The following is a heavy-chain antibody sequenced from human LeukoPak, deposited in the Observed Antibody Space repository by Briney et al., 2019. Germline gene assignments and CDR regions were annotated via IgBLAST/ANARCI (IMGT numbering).Heavy chain of an antibody. CDR3: ARPGIAAAGTKGAFDI. CDR2: IYPGDSDT. Sequence: GESLKISCKGSGYSFTSNWIGWVRQMPGKGLEWMGIIYPGDSDTRYSPSFQGQVTISADKTISTAHLQWSSLKASDTAMYYCARPGIAAAGTKGAFDIWGQGTMVTVSS. J-gene: IGHJ3*02. V-gene: IGHV5-51*01. D-gene: IGHD6-13*01. CDR1: GYSFTSNW.